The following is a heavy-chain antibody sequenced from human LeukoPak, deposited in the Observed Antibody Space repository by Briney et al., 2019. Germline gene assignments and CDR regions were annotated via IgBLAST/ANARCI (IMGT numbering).Heavy chain of an antibody. V-gene: IGHV4-59*01. CDR2: IYYSGST. J-gene: IGHJ5*02. CDR1: GGSISSYY. CDR3: ARWYEWGYYGSGSYRWFDP. Sequence: SETLSLTCTVSGGSISSYYWSWIRQPPGKGLEWIGYIYYSGSTNYNPSLKSRVTISVDTSKNQFSLKLSSVTAADTAVYYRARWYEWGYYGSGSYRWFDPWGQGTLVTVSS. D-gene: IGHD3-10*01.